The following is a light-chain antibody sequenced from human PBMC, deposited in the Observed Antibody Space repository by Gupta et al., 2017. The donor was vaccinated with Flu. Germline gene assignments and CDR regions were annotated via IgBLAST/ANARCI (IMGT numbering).Light chain of an antibody. Sequence: ILWPPSTATMCLSPGDRATLSCRASQSVGRYLAWYQQKPGQAPRLVIYDASSTASGFPARFSGRGSGTDFTLTISSLEPEEFAIYYCHQRSNWPVTFGQGTRLDIK. V-gene: IGKV3-11*01. CDR2: DAS. CDR1: QSVGRY. J-gene: IGKJ5*01. CDR3: HQRSNWPVT.